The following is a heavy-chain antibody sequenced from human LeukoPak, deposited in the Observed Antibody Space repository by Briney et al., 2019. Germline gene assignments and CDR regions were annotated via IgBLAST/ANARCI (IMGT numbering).Heavy chain of an antibody. CDR3: AKVKRVAYCGGDCPFDY. CDR1: GFTFSSYG. J-gene: IGHJ4*02. CDR2: ISGSGGST. V-gene: IGHV3-23*01. D-gene: IGHD2-21*02. Sequence: PGGTLRLSCAASGFTFSSYGMSWVRQAPGKGLEWVSAISGSGGSTYCADSVKGRFTISRDNSKNTLYLQMNSLRAEDTAVYYCAKVKRVAYCGGDCPFDYWGQGTLVTVSS.